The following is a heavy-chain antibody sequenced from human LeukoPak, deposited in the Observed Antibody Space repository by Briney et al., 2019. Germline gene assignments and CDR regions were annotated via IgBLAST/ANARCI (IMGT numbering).Heavy chain of an antibody. Sequence: PGGSLRLSXAASGFIFSSYWMTWVRQAPGKGLEWVANIKQGGSEKYYVDSVKGRFTISRDNAKNSLYLQMNSLRVEDTAVYYCARVRGDYYLDYWGQGTLVTVSS. CDR2: IKQGGSEK. CDR1: GFIFSSYW. CDR3: ARVRGDYYLDY. J-gene: IGHJ4*02. D-gene: IGHD2-21*01. V-gene: IGHV3-7*04.